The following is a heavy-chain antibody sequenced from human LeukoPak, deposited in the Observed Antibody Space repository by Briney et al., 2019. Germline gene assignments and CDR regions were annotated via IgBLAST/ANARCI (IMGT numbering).Heavy chain of an antibody. CDR2: ISSDGDST. CDR3: VKSGVAVYGIGHFDY. V-gene: IGHV3-64D*09. J-gene: IGHJ4*02. CDR1: GFXFSSFA. Sequence: GGSLRLSCSASGFXFSSFAIYWVRQVPGKGLKYVSSISSDGDSTKYADSMKGRFTISRDNSKNTLFLQMSSLRPDDSALYYCVKSGVAVYGIGHFDYWGQGTLVTVSS. D-gene: IGHD2-8*01.